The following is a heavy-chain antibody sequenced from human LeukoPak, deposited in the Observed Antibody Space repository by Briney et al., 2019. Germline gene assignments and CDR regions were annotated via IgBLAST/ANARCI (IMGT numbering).Heavy chain of an antibody. CDR2: IYSGGST. J-gene: IGHJ4*02. V-gene: IGHV3-53*01. D-gene: IGHD4-11*01. CDR3: ARGTVTIGYFDY. CDR1: GFSVSSNY. Sequence: PGGSLRLSCTASGFSVSSNYMSWVRQAPGKGLEWVSVIYSGGSTDYADSVKGRLTISRDNSKNTVYLQMNSLRAEDTAIYYCARGTVTIGYFDYGGQGTLVTVSS.